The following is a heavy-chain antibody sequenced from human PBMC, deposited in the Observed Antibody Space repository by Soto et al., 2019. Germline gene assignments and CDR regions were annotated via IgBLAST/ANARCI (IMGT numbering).Heavy chain of an antibody. CDR2: IYYSGST. CDR1: GGSISSYY. CDR3: AREGLTGTIGLYYYYGMDV. D-gene: IGHD1-7*01. Sequence: QVQLQESGPGLVKPSETLSLTCTVSGGSISSYYWSWIRQPPGKGLEWIGYIYYSGSTNYKPSLKSRVTISVDTSNNQFSLKLSSVTAADTAVYYCAREGLTGTIGLYYYYGMDVWGQGTTVTVSS. J-gene: IGHJ6*02. V-gene: IGHV4-59*01.